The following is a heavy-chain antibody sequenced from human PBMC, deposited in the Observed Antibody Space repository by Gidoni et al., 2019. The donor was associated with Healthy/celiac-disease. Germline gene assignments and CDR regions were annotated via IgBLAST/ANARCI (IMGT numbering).Heavy chain of an antibody. CDR2: ISGSGGST. D-gene: IGHD3-22*01. CDR1: GFTFSSYA. V-gene: IGHV3-23*01. J-gene: IGHJ4*02. CDR3: AKDFLPLVSGYYYYFDY. Sequence: EVQLLESGGGLVQPGGSLRLSCAASGFTFSSYAMSWVRQAPGKGLEWVSAISGSGGSTYYADSVKGRFTISRDNSKNTLYLQMNSLRAEDTAVYYCAKDFLPLVSGYYYYFDYWGQGTLVTVSS.